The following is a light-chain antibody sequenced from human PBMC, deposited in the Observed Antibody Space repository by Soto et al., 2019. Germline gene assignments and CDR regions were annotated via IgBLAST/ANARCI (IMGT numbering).Light chain of an antibody. Sequence: QSVLTQPASVSGSPGQSITISCTGTSSDVGGYNYVSWYQQQPGKAPKFMIYDVSNRPSGVSNRLSGSKSGNTASLTISGFQAEDEADYYCCSYTTSNTCQIVFGTGTKVTVL. J-gene: IGLJ1*01. CDR1: SSDVGGYNY. V-gene: IGLV2-14*01. CDR2: DVS. CDR3: CSYTTSNTCQIV.